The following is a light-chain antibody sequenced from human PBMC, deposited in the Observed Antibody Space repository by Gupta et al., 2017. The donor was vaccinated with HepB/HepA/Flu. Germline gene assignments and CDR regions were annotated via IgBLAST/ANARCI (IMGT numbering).Light chain of an antibody. J-gene: IGLJ2*01. CDR3: QSYDSSLSGPT. V-gene: IGLV1-40*01. CDR1: NSNVGAGYD. CDR2: HNS. Sequence: QSVLPQPLAVSGAPGQRVTISCTGSNSNVGAGYDVHWYQHLPGTTPKLLIFHNSNRPSGVPDRFSGSKSDTSASLAITGLQAEDEADYYCQSYDSSLSGPTFGGGTKLTVL.